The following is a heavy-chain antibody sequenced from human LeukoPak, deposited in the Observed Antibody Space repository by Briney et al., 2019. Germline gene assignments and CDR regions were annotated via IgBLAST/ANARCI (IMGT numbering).Heavy chain of an antibody. Sequence: GGSLRLSCAASGFTFDDYGMSWVRQAPGKGLEWVSGINWNVGSTGYADSVKGRFTISRDNAKNSLYLQMNSLRAEDTALYYCARDPVEYYDSSGYPDAFDIWGQGTMVTVSS. D-gene: IGHD3-22*01. CDR1: GFTFDDYG. V-gene: IGHV3-20*04. J-gene: IGHJ3*02. CDR2: INWNVGST. CDR3: ARDPVEYYDSSGYPDAFDI.